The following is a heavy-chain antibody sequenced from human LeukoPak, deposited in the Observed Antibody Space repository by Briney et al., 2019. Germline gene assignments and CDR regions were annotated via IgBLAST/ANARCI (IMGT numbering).Heavy chain of an antibody. CDR3: ARTLIEYSVSSCYFDY. V-gene: IGHV3-30*04. J-gene: IGHJ4*02. Sequence: GGSLRLSCAASGFTYTKHAMHWVRQAPGKGLEWVAVISYDGSNKKYADSVKGRFTISRDNSKNTLYLQMNSLRAEDTAVYYCARTLIEYSVSSCYFDYWGEGTLVTVSS. CDR1: GFTYTKHA. CDR2: ISYDGSNK. D-gene: IGHD6-6*01.